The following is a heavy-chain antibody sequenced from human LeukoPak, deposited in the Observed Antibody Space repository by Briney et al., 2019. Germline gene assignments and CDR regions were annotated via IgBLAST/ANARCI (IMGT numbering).Heavy chain of an antibody. CDR2: ISGSGEKT. J-gene: IGHJ4*02. CDR1: GFTFSTYA. Sequence: GGSLRLSCAASGFTFSTYAMSWVRQTPGKGLEWVSGISGSGEKTYYADSVKGRFTISRDSSKNTVHLQMNSLTAEDTAVYYCARSRRFGVTAALYYFDSWGQGTLVTVSS. V-gene: IGHV3-23*01. D-gene: IGHD6-25*01. CDR3: ARSRRFGVTAALYYFDS.